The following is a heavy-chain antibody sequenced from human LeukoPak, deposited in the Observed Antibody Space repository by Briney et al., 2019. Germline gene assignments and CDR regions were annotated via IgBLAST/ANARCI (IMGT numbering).Heavy chain of an antibody. J-gene: IGHJ4*02. V-gene: IGHV3-7*01. CDR1: GFTFSSYL. CDR3: ARDRSGSYLDYFDY. Sequence: GGSLRLSCAASGFTFSSYLMSWVRQAPGKGLEWVANIKQDGSEKYYVDSVKGRFTISRDNAKNSLYLQMNSLRAEDTAVYYCARDRSGSYLDYFDYWGQGTLVTVSS. D-gene: IGHD1-26*01. CDR2: IKQDGSEK.